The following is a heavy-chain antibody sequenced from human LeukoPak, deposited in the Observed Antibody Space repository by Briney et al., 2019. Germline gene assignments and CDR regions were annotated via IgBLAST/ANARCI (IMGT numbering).Heavy chain of an antibody. D-gene: IGHD1-26*01. CDR3: AGVSWELPFLY. CDR1: GGSFSGYY. CDR2: INHSGST. V-gene: IGHV4-34*01. J-gene: IGHJ4*02. Sequence: PSETLSLTCAVYGGSFSGYYWSWIRQPPGKGLEWIGEINHSGSTNYNPSLKSRVTISVDTSKNQFSLKLSSVTAADTAVYYCAGVSWELPFLYWGQGTLVTVSS.